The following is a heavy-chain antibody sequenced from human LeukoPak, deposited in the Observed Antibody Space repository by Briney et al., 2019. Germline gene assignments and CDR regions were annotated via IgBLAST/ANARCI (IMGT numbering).Heavy chain of an antibody. J-gene: IGHJ4*02. CDR2: IYSGGST. Sequence: GGSLRLSCAASGFTFSSYSMNWVRQAPGKGLEWVSVIYSGGSTYYADSVKGRFTISRDNSKNTLYLQMNSLRAEDTAVYYCAKGSRITIFGVVTQEGYYFDYWGQGTLVTVSS. D-gene: IGHD3-3*01. CDR3: AKGSRITIFGVVTQEGYYFDY. V-gene: IGHV3-NL1*01. CDR1: GFTFSSYS.